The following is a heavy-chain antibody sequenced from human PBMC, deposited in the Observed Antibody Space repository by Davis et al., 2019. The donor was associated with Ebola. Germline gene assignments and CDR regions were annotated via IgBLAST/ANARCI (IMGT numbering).Heavy chain of an antibody. CDR3: ANHGWLQFFDY. CDR2: IYSGGST. D-gene: IGHD5-24*01. J-gene: IGHJ4*02. V-gene: IGHV3-53*01. Sequence: GESLKISCAASGFTVSSNYMSWVRQAPGKGLEWVSVIYSGGSTYYADSVKGRFTISRDNSKNTLYLQMNSLRAEDTAVYYCANHGWLQFFDYWGQGTLVTVSS. CDR1: GFTVSSNY.